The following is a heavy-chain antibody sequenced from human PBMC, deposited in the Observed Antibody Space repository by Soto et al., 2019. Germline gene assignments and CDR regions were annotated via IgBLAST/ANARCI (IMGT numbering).Heavy chain of an antibody. V-gene: IGHV2-5*02. J-gene: IGHJ4*02. CDR2: IYWDDDK. Sequence: SGPTLVNPTQTLTLTCTFSGFSLSTGGVGVGWIRQPPGKALEWLALIYWDDDKRYSPSLKSRLTITKDTSKNQVVLTMTNMHSVDTAPYCCAHRLYSSACPWDSGVFDYWGQGTLVTVSS. D-gene: IGHD6-19*01. CDR3: AHRLYSSACPWDSGVFDY. CDR1: GFSLSTGGVG.